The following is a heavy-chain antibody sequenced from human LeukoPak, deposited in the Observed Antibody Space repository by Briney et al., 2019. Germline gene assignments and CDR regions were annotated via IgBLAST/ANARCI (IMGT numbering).Heavy chain of an antibody. CDR1: GYTFTSCV. CDR3: ARGGPGSGWYYFDY. CDR2: INAGNGNT. Sequence: ASVTVSCTSSGYTFTSCVLHRVRQAPGQRLEWVGWINAGNGNTKYSQKFQGRVTITRDTSASTAYMELSSLRTEDTAVYYCARGGPGSGWYYFDYWGQGTLVTVSS. D-gene: IGHD6-19*01. V-gene: IGHV1-3*01. J-gene: IGHJ4*02.